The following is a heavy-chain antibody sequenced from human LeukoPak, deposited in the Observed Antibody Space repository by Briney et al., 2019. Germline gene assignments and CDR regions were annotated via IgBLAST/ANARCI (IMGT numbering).Heavy chain of an antibody. J-gene: IGHJ3*02. CDR3: ARDPPAPYQLPSTI. CDR1: GLTFSSSA. V-gene: IGHV3-30-3*01. Sequence: GGSLRLSCAASGLTFSSSAMNWVRQAPGKGLEWVAVMSHDGSNKYYADSVKGRFTISRDNAKNSLYLQMNSLRAEDTAVYYCARDPPAPYQLPSTIWGQGTMVTVSS. D-gene: IGHD2-2*01. CDR2: MSHDGSNK.